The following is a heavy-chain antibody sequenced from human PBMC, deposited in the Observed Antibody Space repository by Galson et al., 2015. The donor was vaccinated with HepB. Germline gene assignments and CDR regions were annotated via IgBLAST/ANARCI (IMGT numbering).Heavy chain of an antibody. Sequence: LTCTVSGGSTSSYYWSWIRQPPGKGLEWIGYIYYSGSTNYNPSLKSRVTISVDTSKNQFSLKLSSVTAADTAVYYCARHKIPRGGSWLTDDAFDIWGQGTMVTVSS. CDR3: ARHKIPRGGSWLTDDAFDI. V-gene: IGHV4-59*08. CDR2: IYYSGST. D-gene: IGHD6-13*01. CDR1: GGSTSSYY. J-gene: IGHJ3*02.